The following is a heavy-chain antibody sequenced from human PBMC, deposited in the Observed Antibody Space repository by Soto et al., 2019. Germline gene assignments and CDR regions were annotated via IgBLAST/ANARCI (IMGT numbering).Heavy chain of an antibody. D-gene: IGHD1-1*01. V-gene: IGHV1-69*06. CDR3: ARDGSRHGYPPSDY. CDR2: IIPIFGTA. CDR1: GGTVSSYA. Sequence: ASVKVSCKASGGTVSSYAISWVRQAPGQGLEWMGGIIPIFGTANYAQKFQGRVTITADKSTSTAYMELSSLRSEDTAVYYCARDGSRHGYPPSDYWGQRTLVXVS. J-gene: IGHJ4*02.